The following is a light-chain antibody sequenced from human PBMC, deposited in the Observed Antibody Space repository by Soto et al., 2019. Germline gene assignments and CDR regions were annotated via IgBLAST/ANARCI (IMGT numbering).Light chain of an antibody. J-gene: IGKJ5*01. V-gene: IGKV1-5*01. Sequence: DIQMTQSPSTLSASVGDRVTITCRASQSVSRWLAWYQQKPGKAPKLLIYDASTLESGVPSRFTGSGSGTEFTLTISSLQSEDFAVYYCQQYNNWPSITFGQGTRLEIK. CDR3: QQYNNWPSIT. CDR1: QSVSRW. CDR2: DAS.